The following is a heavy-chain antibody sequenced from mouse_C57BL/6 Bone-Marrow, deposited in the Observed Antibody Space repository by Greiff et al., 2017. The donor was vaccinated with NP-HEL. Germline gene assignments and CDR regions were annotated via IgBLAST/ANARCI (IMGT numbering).Heavy chain of an antibody. CDR2: ISYDGSN. CDR3: AREIRWLLLDY. V-gene: IGHV3-6*01. CDR1: GYSITSGYY. D-gene: IGHD2-3*01. J-gene: IGHJ2*01. Sequence: EVQLVESGPGLVKPSQSLSLTCSVTGYSITSGYYWNWIRQFPGNKLEWMGYISYDGSNNYNPSLKNRISITRDTSKNQFFLKLNSVTTEDTATYYCAREIRWLLLDYWGQGTTLTVSS.